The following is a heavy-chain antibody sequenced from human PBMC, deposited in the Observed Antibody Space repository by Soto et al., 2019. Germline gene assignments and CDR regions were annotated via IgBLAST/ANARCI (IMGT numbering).Heavy chain of an antibody. V-gene: IGHV4-59*01. J-gene: IGHJ3*01. CDR3: ASGGWTYDILTGYYL. CDR1: GGSISNYY. CDR2: IYYSGRT. D-gene: IGHD3-9*01. Sequence: QVQLQESGPGLVKPSETLSLTCTVSGGSISNYYWSWIRQPPGKGLEWIGYIYYSGRTNYNPSLKSRVTISVDTSKKQISLKLSSVTAADTAVYYCASGGWTYDILTGYYLWGQGTMVTVSS.